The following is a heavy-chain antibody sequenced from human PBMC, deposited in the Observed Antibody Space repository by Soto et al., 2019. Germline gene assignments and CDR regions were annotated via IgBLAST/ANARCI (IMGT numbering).Heavy chain of an antibody. Sequence: SETLSLTCAVYGGSFSGYYWSWIRQPPGKGLEWIGEINHSGSTNYNPSLKSRVTISVDTSKNQFSLKLSSVTAADTAVYYCAREGVRGPEGAFDIWGQGTMVTVSS. V-gene: IGHV4-34*01. CDR1: GGSFSGYY. J-gene: IGHJ3*02. D-gene: IGHD3-10*01. CDR3: AREGVRGPEGAFDI. CDR2: INHSGST.